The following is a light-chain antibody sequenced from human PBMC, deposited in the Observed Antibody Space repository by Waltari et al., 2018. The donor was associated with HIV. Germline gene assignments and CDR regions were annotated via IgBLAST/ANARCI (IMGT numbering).Light chain of an antibody. V-gene: IGKV1-9*01. CDR3: KQLNHYPHT. CDR1: QGISSY. CDR2: VAS. Sequence: DIQLPQSPSFLSASVGDRVNLTCRDSQGISSYLAWYQQKPGKAPQLLIYVASILQSGVPSRFSGSGSGTEFTLTISSLRPEDFATYYCKQLNHYPHTFGQGTKVEIK. J-gene: IGKJ2*01.